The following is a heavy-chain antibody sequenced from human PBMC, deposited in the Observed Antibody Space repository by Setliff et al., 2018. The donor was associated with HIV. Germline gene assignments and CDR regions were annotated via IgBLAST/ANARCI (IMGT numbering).Heavy chain of an antibody. CDR2: ISPDDSDT. V-gene: IGHV5-51*01. Sequence: PGESLKISCKSSGYVFTNYWIGWVRQMPGKGLEWMGIISPDDSDTRYSPSFQGHVTFSADKSNSTAYLQWSSLKASDTAMYYCARRNDYYYYMDVWGAGTTVTVSS. CDR3: ARRNDYYYYMDV. J-gene: IGHJ6*03. CDR1: GYVFTNYW.